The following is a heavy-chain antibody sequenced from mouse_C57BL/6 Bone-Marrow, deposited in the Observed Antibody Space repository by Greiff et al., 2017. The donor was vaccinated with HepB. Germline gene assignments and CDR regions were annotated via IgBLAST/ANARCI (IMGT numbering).Heavy chain of an antibody. D-gene: IGHD1-1*01. CDR2: INYDGSST. CDR1: GFTFSDYY. CDR3: AREGTTVVATDWYFDV. J-gene: IGHJ1*03. V-gene: IGHV5-16*01. Sequence: EVQLVESEGGLVQPGSSMKLSCTASGFTFSDYYMAWVRQVPEKGLEWVANINYDGSSTYYLDSLKSRFIISRDNAKNILYLQMSSLKSEDTATYYCAREGTTVVATDWYFDVWGTGTTVTVSS.